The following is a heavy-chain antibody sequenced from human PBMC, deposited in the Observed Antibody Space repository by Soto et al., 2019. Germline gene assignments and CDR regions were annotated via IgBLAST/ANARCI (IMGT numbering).Heavy chain of an antibody. CDR1: GGSISSHD. Sequence: SETLSLTWTVAGGSISSHDWSWIRQPPGKGLEWIGYIYYSGITNYNPSLKSRVTISVDTSKNQFSLKLSSVTAADTAVYYCARYKSNYYSGMDVWGQGTTVTVSS. CDR3: ARYKSNYYSGMDV. CDR2: IYYSGIT. D-gene: IGHD1-20*01. V-gene: IGHV4-59*11. J-gene: IGHJ6*02.